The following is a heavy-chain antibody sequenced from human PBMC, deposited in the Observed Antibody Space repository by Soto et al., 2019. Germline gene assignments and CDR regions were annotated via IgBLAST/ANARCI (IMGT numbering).Heavy chain of an antibody. Sequence: GESLKISCKGSGYSFTSYWIGWVRQMPGKGLEWMGIIYPGDSDTRYSPSFQGQVTISADKSISTAYLQWSSLKASDTAMYYCARRTYYYDSSGYYLESFAFDIWCQGTMVTVSS. V-gene: IGHV5-51*01. CDR2: IYPGDSDT. J-gene: IGHJ3*02. CDR1: GYSFTSYW. D-gene: IGHD3-22*01. CDR3: ARRTYYYDSSGYYLESFAFDI.